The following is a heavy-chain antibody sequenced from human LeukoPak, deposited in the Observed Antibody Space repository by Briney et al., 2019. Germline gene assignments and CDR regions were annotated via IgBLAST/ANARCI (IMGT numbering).Heavy chain of an antibody. V-gene: IGHV3-48*03. Sequence: PGGSLRLSCAASGFTFSDYEMNWVRQAPGKGLEWVSYISSSGGTTYYADSVRGRFTIFRDNAKHSLYLQINSLRAEDTAVYYCARVSANYFDYWGQGTLVTVSS. J-gene: IGHJ4*02. CDR2: ISSSGGTT. D-gene: IGHD2-8*01. CDR3: ARVSANYFDY. CDR1: GFTFSDYE.